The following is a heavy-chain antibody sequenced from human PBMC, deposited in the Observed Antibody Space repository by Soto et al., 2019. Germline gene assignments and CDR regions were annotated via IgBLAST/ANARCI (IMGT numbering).Heavy chain of an antibody. CDR1: GGSFSGYY. CDR2: INHSGST. Sequence: SETLSLTCAVYGGSFSGYYWSWIRQPPGKGLEWIGEINHSGSTNYNPSLKSRVTISVDTSKNQFSLKLSSVTAADTAVYYCARVTPTPDYCSGGSCYGSGDYYYYMDVWGKGTTVTVSS. D-gene: IGHD2-15*01. CDR3: ARVTPTPDYCSGGSCYGSGDYYYYMDV. V-gene: IGHV4-34*01. J-gene: IGHJ6*03.